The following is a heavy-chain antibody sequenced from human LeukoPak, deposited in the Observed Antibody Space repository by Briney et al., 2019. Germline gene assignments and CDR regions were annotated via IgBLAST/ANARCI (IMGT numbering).Heavy chain of an antibody. CDR3: ARGPTDYDSSGYYLGGFDY. D-gene: IGHD3-22*01. CDR1: GGSISSYY. J-gene: IGHJ4*02. Sequence: PSETLSLTCTVSGGSISSYYWSWIRQPPGKGLEWIGSIYYSGSTYYNPSLKSRVTISVDTSKNQFSLKLSSVTAADTAVYYCARGPTDYDSSGYYLGGFDYWGQGTLVTVSS. V-gene: IGHV4-39*01. CDR2: IYYSGST.